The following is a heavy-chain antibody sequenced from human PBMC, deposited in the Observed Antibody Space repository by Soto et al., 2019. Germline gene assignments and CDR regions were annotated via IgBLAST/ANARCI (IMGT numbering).Heavy chain of an antibody. CDR1: GYTFTSYA. D-gene: IGHD1-1*01. V-gene: IGHV1-3*01. Sequence: GASVKVSCKASGYTFTSYAMHWVRQAPGQRLERMGWINAGNGNTKYSQKFQGRVTITRDTSASTAYMELSSLRTEDTAVYYCARGATGTTGFDYWGQGTLVTV. J-gene: IGHJ4*02. CDR3: ARGATGTTGFDY. CDR2: INAGNGNT.